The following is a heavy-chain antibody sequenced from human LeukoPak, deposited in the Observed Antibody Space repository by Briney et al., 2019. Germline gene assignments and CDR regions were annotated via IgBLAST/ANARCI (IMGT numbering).Heavy chain of an antibody. D-gene: IGHD5-12*01. Sequence: SETLSLTCAVYGESFVGYYWAWIRQPPGKGLEWIGEIDYTGSTNYNPSLKSRIKMSVDTSKNQFSVNLNSVTAADTAFYYCARRRIPATITGSKLSSRFDTWGQGTLVTVSS. CDR1: GESFVGYY. J-gene: IGHJ1*01. V-gene: IGHV4-34*01. CDR3: ARRRIPATITGSKLSSRFDT. CDR2: IDYTGST.